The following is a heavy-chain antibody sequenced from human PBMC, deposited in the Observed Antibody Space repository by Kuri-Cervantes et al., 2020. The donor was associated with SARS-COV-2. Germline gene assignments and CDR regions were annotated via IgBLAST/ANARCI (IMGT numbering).Heavy chain of an antibody. J-gene: IGHJ5*02. V-gene: IGHV4-39*01. CDR1: GDSISSSRYY. Sequence: SETLSLTCTVSGDSISSSRYYWGWIRQPPGKGLEWIGSMYYSGSTYYNPSLKSRLTISVDTSKSQFSLKLSSVTAADTAVYYCARRVPDDYGDYRFDPWGQGTLVTVSS. D-gene: IGHD4-17*01. CDR2: MYYSGST. CDR3: ARRVPDDYGDYRFDP.